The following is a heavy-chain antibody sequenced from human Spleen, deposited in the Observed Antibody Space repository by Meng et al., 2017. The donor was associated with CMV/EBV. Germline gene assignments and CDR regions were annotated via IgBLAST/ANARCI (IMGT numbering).Heavy chain of an antibody. CDR1: GFTFSSDA. V-gene: IGHV3-30-3*01. CDR3: ARDRFVTMVRGVITL. Sequence: SGFTFSSDAMHWVRQATGKGLEWVAVISYDGSNKYYADSVKGRFTISRDNSKNTLYLQMNSLRAEDTAVYYCARDRFVTMVRGVITLWGQGTLVTVSS. D-gene: IGHD3-10*01. CDR2: ISYDGSNK. J-gene: IGHJ4*02.